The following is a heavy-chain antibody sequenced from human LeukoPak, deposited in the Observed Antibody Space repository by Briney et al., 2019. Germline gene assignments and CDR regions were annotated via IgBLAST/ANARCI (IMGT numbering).Heavy chain of an antibody. D-gene: IGHD3-10*01. CDR2: IRSRTDGGTT. CDR3: TTKVRRGDFDC. V-gene: IGHV3-15*07. J-gene: IGHJ4*02. Sequence: GGSLRLSCAASEFTFSTHNMHWVRQVPGEGLEWVGRIRSRTDGGTTDYAAPVKGRFTISRDDSYDTVYLQMNSLKTEDTAVYYCTTKVRRGDFDCWGQGTLVTVSS. CDR1: EFTFSTHN.